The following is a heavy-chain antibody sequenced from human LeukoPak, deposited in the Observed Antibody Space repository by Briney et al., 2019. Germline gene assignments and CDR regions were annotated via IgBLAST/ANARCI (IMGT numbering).Heavy chain of an antibody. V-gene: IGHV4-39*02. CDR3: ARGPYSYDSSGAFDI. CDR2: IFYSGST. D-gene: IGHD3-22*01. CDR1: SGSISNSNFY. Sequence: SETLSLTCTVSSGSISNSNFYWGWIRQPPGKGLEWIGSIFYSGSTDYNPSLKSRVTISVDTSKNQFYLKLNSVTAADTAVYFCARGPYSYDSSGAFDIWGQGTMVTVSS. J-gene: IGHJ3*02.